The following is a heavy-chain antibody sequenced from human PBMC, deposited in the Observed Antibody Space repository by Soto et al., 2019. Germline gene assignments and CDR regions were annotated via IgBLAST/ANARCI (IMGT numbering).Heavy chain of an antibody. V-gene: IGHV4-59*01. CDR1: GGSISSYC. CDR3: ARTSLHGSGTYLYYYYGMDV. J-gene: IGHJ6*02. D-gene: IGHD3-10*01. CDR2: IYSSGST. Sequence: PSETLSLTCTVSGGSISSYCWSWIRQPPGKGLEWIGYIYSSGSTNYNPSLKSRVTISVDTSQSQFSLKLTSVTAADTAVYFCARTSLHGSGTYLYYYYGMDVWGQGTTVTVSS.